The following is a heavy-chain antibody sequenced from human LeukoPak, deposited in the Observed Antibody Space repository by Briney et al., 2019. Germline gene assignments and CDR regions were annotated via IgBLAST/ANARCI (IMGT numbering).Heavy chain of an antibody. CDR2: IYYSGST. CDR1: GGSISSYY. J-gene: IGHJ4*02. CDR3: ARRDLYGDFDY. V-gene: IGHV4-59*01. D-gene: IGHD4-17*01. Sequence: SETLSLTCTVSGGSISSYYWGWIRQPPGKGLEWIGHIYYSGSTNYNPSLKSRFTISVDTSKNQFSLKLSSVTAADTAVHYCARRDLYGDFDYWGQGTLVTVSS.